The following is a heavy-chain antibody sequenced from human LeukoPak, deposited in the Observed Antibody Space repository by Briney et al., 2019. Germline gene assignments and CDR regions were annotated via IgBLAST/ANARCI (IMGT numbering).Heavy chain of an antibody. CDR3: ARTSYYDSSGYYYAY. Sequence: SETLSLTCAVYGVSFSDYYWGWIRRPPGKGLEWIGEINHSGSTNYNPSLKSRVTISVDTSKNQFSLKVSSVTAADTAVYYCARTSYYDSSGYYYAYWGQGTLVTVSS. CDR1: GVSFSDYY. D-gene: IGHD3-22*01. J-gene: IGHJ4*02. V-gene: IGHV4-34*01. CDR2: INHSGST.